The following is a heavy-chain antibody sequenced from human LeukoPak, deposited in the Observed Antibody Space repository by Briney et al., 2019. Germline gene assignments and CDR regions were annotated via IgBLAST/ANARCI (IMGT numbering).Heavy chain of an antibody. CDR2: INHSGST. CDR3: ARFSSRRITMIVEKADAFDI. D-gene: IGHD3-22*01. V-gene: IGHV4-34*01. J-gene: IGHJ3*02. Sequence: SETLSLTCAVHGGSFSGYYWSWIRQPPGKGLEWIGEINHSGSTNYNPSLKSRVTISVDTSKNQFSLKLSSVTAADTAVYYCARFSSRRITMIVEKADAFDIWGQGTMVTVSS. CDR1: GGSFSGYY.